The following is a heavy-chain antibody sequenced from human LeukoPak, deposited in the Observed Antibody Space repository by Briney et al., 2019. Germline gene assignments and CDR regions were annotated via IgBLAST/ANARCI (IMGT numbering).Heavy chain of an antibody. D-gene: IGHD2-2*02. CDR3: AKDLFFWGRGAIDNY. CDR2: ISGSGGST. CDR1: GFTFSSYA. V-gene: IGHV3-23*01. J-gene: IGHJ4*02. Sequence: GGSLRLSCAASGFTFSSYAVSWVRQAPGKGLEWVSAISGSGGSTYYADSVKGRLTISRDNSKNTLYLQMNSLRAEDTAVYYCAKDLFFWGRGAIDNYWGQGTLVTVSS.